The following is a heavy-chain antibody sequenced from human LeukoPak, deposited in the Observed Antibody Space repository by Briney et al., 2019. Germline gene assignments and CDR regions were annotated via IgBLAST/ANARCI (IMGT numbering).Heavy chain of an antibody. J-gene: IGHJ6*02. CDR3: AREGGISAINYYSMDV. D-gene: IGHD2-21*01. Sequence: SQTLSLTCAISGDSFFSNSASWDWVRQSPSRGLEWLGRTYYRSKWYNDYAVSVKSRITINPDTSKNQFSLQLNSVTPEDTAVYYCAREGGISAINYYSMDVWGQGTTVTVSS. CDR1: GDSFFSNSAS. V-gene: IGHV6-1*01. CDR2: TYYRSKWYN.